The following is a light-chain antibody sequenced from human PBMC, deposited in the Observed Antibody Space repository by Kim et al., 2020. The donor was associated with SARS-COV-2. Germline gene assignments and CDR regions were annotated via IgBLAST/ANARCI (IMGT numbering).Light chain of an antibody. V-gene: IGKV3-20*01. Sequence: EIVLTQSPGTLSLSPGERATLSCRASQSVRSNYLAWYQQKPGQAPRLLVYGASSRASGIPDRFSGSGSGTDFTLTISRLEPEDFAVYYCHQYGSSPYTFGQGTKLEI. J-gene: IGKJ2*01. CDR1: QSVRSNY. CDR2: GAS. CDR3: HQYGSSPYT.